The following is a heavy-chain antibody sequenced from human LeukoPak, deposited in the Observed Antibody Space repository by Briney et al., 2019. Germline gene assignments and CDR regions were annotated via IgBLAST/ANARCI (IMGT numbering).Heavy chain of an antibody. CDR1: GYTFTNYY. D-gene: IGHD2-8*01. CDR3: ARVPYCSNGICYTHYYCDY. V-gene: IGHV1-46*01. J-gene: IGHJ4*02. CDR2: INPSGGST. Sequence: ASVKVSCKASGYTFTNYYMHWVRQAPGEGLEWMGMINPSGGSTTYAQKFQGRVTMTRDTSTSTVYMELSSLRSEDTAVYYCARVPYCSNGICYTHYYCDYWGQGTLVTVPS.